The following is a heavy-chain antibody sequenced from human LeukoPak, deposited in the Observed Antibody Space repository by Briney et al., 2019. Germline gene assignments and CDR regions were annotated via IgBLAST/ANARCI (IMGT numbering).Heavy chain of an antibody. CDR1: GGTFSSYA. D-gene: IGHD2-15*01. CDR3: ARDRICSGGSCYSYYYYYGMEV. J-gene: IGHJ6*02. V-gene: IGHV1-69*13. CDR2: IIPIFGTA. Sequence: SVKVSCKASGGTFSSYAISWVRQAPGQGLEWMGGIIPIFGTANYAQKFQGRVTITADESTSTAYMELSSLRSEDTAVYYCARDRICSGGSCYSYYYYYGMEVWGQGTTVTVSS.